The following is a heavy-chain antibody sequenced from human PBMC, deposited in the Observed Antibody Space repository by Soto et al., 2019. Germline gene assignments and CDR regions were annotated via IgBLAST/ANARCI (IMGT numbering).Heavy chain of an antibody. CDR3: ARESVALTKDFGY. J-gene: IGHJ4*02. V-gene: IGHV1-2*04. Sequence: QVQLLQSGAEVKKPGASVKVSCKASGYTFIDYYMHWVRQAPGQGPEWMGCINPKGGGTKYAQKFQDWVTMTWDTSISTAYMELNRLRSDDTAVYYCARESVALTKDFGYWGQGTLVTVSS. CDR1: GYTFIDYY. CDR2: INPKGGGT. D-gene: IGHD2-21*02.